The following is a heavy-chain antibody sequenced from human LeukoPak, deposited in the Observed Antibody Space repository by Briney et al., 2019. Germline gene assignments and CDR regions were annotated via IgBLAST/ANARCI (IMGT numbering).Heavy chain of an antibody. J-gene: IGHJ4*02. Sequence: PGGSLRLSCAASGFTLSTYAMNWVRQAPGKGLEWVSSISSSSSYIYYADSVKGRFTISRDNAKTSLYLQMNNLRAEDTAVYYCAKVDNSDSPFDYWGQGTLVTVSS. D-gene: IGHD2/OR15-2a*01. CDR3: AKVDNSDSPFDY. CDR2: ISSSSSYI. V-gene: IGHV3-21*01. CDR1: GFTLSTYA.